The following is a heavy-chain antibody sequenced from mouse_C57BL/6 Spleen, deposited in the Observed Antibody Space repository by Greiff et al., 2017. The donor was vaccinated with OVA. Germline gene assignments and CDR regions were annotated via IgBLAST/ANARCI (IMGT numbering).Heavy chain of an antibody. V-gene: IGHV1-82*01. CDR2: IYPGDGDT. J-gene: IGHJ2*01. CDR3: ARWFITTVVATD. Sequence: VQLQQSGPELVKPGASVKISCKASGYAFSSSWMNWVKQRPGKGLEWIGRIYPGDGDTNYNGKFKGKATLTADKSSSTAYMQLSSLTSEDSAVDVCARWFITTVVATDWGQGTTLTVSS. CDR1: GYAFSSSW. D-gene: IGHD1-1*01.